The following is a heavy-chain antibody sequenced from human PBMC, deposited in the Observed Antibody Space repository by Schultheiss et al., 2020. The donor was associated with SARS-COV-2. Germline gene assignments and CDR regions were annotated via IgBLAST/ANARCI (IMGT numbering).Heavy chain of an antibody. J-gene: IGHJ4*02. Sequence: GGSLRLSCAASGFTFSSYAMSWVRQAPGKGLEWVGRIRSKANSYATAYAASVKGRFTISRDDSKNTAYLQMNSLKTEDTAVYYCTSRPTGAPTDYWGQGTLVTVSS. CDR3: TSRPTGAPTDY. V-gene: IGHV3-73*01. D-gene: IGHD6-6*01. CDR2: IRSKANSYAT. CDR1: GFTFSSYA.